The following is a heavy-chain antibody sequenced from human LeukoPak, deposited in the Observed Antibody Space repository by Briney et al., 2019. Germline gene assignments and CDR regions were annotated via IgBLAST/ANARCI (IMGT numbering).Heavy chain of an antibody. J-gene: IGHJ3*02. CDR3: ARLTYDSSGYYSDALDI. D-gene: IGHD3-22*01. CDR1: GGDLDISDYS. Sequence: PSETLSLTCSLSGGDLDISDYSWAWIRQAPGKGLEWIGYIYTSGSTNYNPSLKSRVTISVDTSKNQFSLKLSSVTAADTAVYYCARLTYDSSGYYSDALDIWGQGTMVTVSS. CDR2: IYTSGST. V-gene: IGHV4-61*05.